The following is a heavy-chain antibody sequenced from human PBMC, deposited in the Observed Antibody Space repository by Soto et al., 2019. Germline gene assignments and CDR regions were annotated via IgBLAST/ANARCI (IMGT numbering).Heavy chain of an antibody. Sequence: ASVKVSCKASGYTFTSYGISWVRQAPGQGLEWMGWISACNGNTNYAQKLQGRVTMTTDTSTSTAYMELRSLRSDDTAVYYCARASPATRDYGGPGGMDVWGQGTTVTVSS. D-gene: IGHD4-17*01. V-gene: IGHV1-18*01. CDR2: ISACNGNT. J-gene: IGHJ6*02. CDR3: ARASPATRDYGGPGGMDV. CDR1: GYTFTSYG.